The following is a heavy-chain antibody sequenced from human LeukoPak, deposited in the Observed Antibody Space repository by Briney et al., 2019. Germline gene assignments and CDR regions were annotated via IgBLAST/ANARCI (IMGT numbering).Heavy chain of an antibody. V-gene: IGHV6-1*01. CDR3: ARGRSWPLDY. J-gene: IGHJ4*02. CDR2: TYYRSKWSS. Sequence: SQTLSLTFVISGDSVSSNSAAWNWLRQSPSRGLEWLGRTYYRSKWSSDYAVSLESRIIINSDTSKNQFSLQLQSVTPEDTAVYYCARGRSWPLDYWGQGTLVTVSS. CDR1: GDSVSSNSAA. D-gene: IGHD6-13*01.